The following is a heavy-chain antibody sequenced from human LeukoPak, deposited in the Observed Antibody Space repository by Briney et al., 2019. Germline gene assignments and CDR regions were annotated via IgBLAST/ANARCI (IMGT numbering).Heavy chain of an antibody. D-gene: IGHD2-2*01. CDR2: ISSSSSTI. Sequence: GGSLRLSCAAYGFTFSSYSMNWVRQAPGKGLEWVSYISSSSSTIYYADSVKGRFTISRDNAKNSLYLQMNSLRAEDTAVYYCARHGYCSSTSCYDYYCSSTSCYDYYYGMDVWGQGTTVTVSS. V-gene: IGHV3-48*01. J-gene: IGHJ6*02. CDR1: GFTFSSYS. CDR3: ARHGYCSSTSCYDYYCSSTSCYDYYYGMDV.